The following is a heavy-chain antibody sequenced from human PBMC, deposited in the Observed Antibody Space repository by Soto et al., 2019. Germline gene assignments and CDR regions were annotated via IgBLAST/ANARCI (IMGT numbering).Heavy chain of an antibody. J-gene: IGHJ5*02. Sequence: QVQLQESGPGLVKPSETLSLTCTVSGGSISRYYWSWIRQPPGKRLEWIGYIYYSGSTNYNPSLKSRVTISLDTSKNQFSLKLSSVTAADTAVYYCARGRLSWFDPWGQGTLVTVSS. D-gene: IGHD2-21*01. CDR2: IYYSGST. CDR1: GGSISRYY. V-gene: IGHV4-59*01. CDR3: ARGRLSWFDP.